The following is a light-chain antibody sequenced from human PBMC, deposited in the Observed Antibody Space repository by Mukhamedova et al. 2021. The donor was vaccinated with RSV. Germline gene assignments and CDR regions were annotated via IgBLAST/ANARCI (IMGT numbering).Light chain of an antibody. V-gene: IGKV3-15*01. J-gene: IGKJ2*01. CDR1: QSVSSN. Sequence: GERATLSCRASQSVSSNLAWYQQKPGQAPRLLIYGASTRATGIPARFSGGGSGTEFTLTISSLQSEDFAVYYCQQYNTWPPYTFG. CDR3: QQYNTWPPYT. CDR2: GAS.